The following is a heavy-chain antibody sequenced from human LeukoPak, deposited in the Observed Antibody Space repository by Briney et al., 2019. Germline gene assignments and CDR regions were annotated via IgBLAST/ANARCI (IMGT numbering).Heavy chain of an antibody. Sequence: SETLSLTCTVSGGSISSSSYYWGWIRQPPGKGLEWIGSIYYSGSTYYNPSLKSRVTISVDTSKNQFSLKLSSVTAADTAVYYCARDSIAAAKGVDYWGQGTLVTVSS. J-gene: IGHJ4*02. V-gene: IGHV4-39*07. CDR3: ARDSIAAAKGVDY. CDR2: IYYSGST. CDR1: GGSISSSSYY. D-gene: IGHD6-13*01.